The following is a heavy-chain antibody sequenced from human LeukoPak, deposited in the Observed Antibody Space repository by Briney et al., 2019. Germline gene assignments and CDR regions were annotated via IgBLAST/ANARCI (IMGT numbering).Heavy chain of an antibody. CDR1: GYTFNTYG. CDR2: ISAYDGNT. V-gene: IGHV1-18*01. Sequence: ASVKVSCKASGYTFNTYGISWVRQAPGQGLEWMGWISAYDGNTNYAQRFQGRVTITTDTSTSAAYMELRSLRSDDTAVYYCARDKVIASAGTPNWFDPWGQGTLVTVSS. D-gene: IGHD6-13*01. CDR3: ARDKVIASAGTPNWFDP. J-gene: IGHJ5*02.